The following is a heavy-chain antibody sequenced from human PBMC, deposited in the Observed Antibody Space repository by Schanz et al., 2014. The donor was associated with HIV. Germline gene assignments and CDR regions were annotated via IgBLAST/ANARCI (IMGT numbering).Heavy chain of an antibody. Sequence: QVQLVESGGGVVQPGRSLRLSCAASGFTFRNYGMHWVRQAPGKGLEWVAVIWYDGSKKYYGDSVKGRFNISRDNSKNTLYLQVNSLGAEDTAVYYYARDPRGRGIDAFDIWGQGTMVTVSS. D-gene: IGHD3-16*01. J-gene: IGHJ3*02. CDR1: GFTFRNYG. CDR3: ARDPRGRGIDAFDI. V-gene: IGHV3-33*01. CDR2: IWYDGSKK.